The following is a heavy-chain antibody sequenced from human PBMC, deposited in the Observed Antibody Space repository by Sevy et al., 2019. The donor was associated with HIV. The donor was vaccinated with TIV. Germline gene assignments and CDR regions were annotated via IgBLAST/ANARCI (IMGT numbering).Heavy chain of an antibody. J-gene: IGHJ6*02. D-gene: IGHD3-16*01. CDR2: ISSDGSYR. CDR1: GFTFGTYD. V-gene: IGHV3-30*18. Sequence: GSLRLSCAASGFTFGTYDMHWVRQAPGKGLEWVAIISSDGSYRYYADSVRGRFSMSRDNSKNTMYLQISGLLIEDTAVYYCAKNRPPGGSLFSRHGMDVWGRRTTVTVSS. CDR3: AKNRPPGGSLFSRHGMDV.